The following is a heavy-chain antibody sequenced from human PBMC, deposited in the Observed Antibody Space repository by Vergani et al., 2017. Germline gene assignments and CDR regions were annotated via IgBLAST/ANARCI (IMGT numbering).Heavy chain of an antibody. V-gene: IGHV4-31*03. CDR1: GGSISSGGYY. Sequence: QVQLQESGPGLVKPSQTLSLTCTVSGGSISSGGYYWSWIRQHPGKGLELIGYIYYSGCTYYNPSLKSRVTISVDTSKNQFSLKLSSVTAADTAVYYCAREGPYSSSSEYYFDYWGQGTLVTVSS. CDR3: AREGPYSSSSEYYFDY. CDR2: IYYSGCT. J-gene: IGHJ4*02. D-gene: IGHD6-6*01.